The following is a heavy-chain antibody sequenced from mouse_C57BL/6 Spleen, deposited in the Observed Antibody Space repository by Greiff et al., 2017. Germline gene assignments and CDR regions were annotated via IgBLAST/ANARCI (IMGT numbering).Heavy chain of an antibody. D-gene: IGHD2-2*01. CDR2: ISHGGGST. CDR1: GFTFSDYY. Sequence: EVQLQESGGGLVQPGGSLKLSCAASGFTFSDYYMYWVRQTPEKKLEWVAYISHGGGSTYYPDTVQGRFTISRDTATNTLYLQLSRLKSEDTAMYSFARLHGCYYFDYWGQGTTLTVSS. V-gene: IGHV5-12*01. CDR3: ARLHGCYYFDY. J-gene: IGHJ2*01.